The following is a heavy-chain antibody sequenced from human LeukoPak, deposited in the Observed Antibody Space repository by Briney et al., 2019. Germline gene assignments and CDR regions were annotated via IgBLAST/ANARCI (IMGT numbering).Heavy chain of an antibody. D-gene: IGHD6-19*01. CDR1: GFTFSSYE. Sequence: GGSLRLSCAASGFTFSSYEVNWVRQAPGKGLEWVSYISSGSTIYDADSVKGRFTISRDNAKNSLYLQMNSLRAEDTAVYYCARESIAVAGAPFDYWGQGTLVTVSS. J-gene: IGHJ4*02. CDR3: ARESIAVAGAPFDY. CDR2: ISSGSTI. V-gene: IGHV3-48*03.